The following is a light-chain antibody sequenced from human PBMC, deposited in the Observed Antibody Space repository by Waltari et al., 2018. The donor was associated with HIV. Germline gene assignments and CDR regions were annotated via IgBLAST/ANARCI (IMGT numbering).Light chain of an antibody. CDR1: SSDVGGYNY. V-gene: IGLV2-14*01. Sequence: QSALTQPASVSGSPGQSITISCTGTSSDVGGYNYASWYQQHPGKAPKLMIYDVSNRPSGVSNRFSGSKSGNTASLTISGLQAEDEADYYCSSYTSSSPGVFGGGTKLTVL. CDR2: DVS. CDR3: SSYTSSSPGV. J-gene: IGLJ3*02.